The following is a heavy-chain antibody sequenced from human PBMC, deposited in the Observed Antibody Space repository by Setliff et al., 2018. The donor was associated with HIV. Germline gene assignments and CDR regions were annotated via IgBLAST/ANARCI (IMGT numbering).Heavy chain of an antibody. D-gene: IGHD3-10*01. J-gene: IGHJ4*02. CDR2: INPNSGDT. V-gene: IGHV1-2*04. CDR1: GCTFTGYY. Sequence: ASVKVSCKASGCTFTGYYMHWVRQAPGQGLEWMGWINPNSGDTNYAQKFQGWVTMTRDTSISTAYMELSRLRSDDTAVYYCAREGRMTKRFDYWGQGTLVTVSS. CDR3: AREGRMTKRFDY.